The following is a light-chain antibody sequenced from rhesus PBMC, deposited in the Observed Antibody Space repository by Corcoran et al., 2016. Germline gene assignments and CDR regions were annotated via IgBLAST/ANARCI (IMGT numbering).Light chain of an antibody. CDR3: QQYSTLPWT. V-gene: IGKV1-32*01. CDR1: QGIRNY. J-gene: IGKJ1*01. CDR2: YGK. Sequence: DIQMTQSPSSLSASVGDRVTITCRASQGIRNYLNWYQQKPGKAPKLLIYYGKRLESGVPSRFSGSGSGTDFTLTIRSLQPEDFATYYCQQYSTLPWTFGQGTKVEI.